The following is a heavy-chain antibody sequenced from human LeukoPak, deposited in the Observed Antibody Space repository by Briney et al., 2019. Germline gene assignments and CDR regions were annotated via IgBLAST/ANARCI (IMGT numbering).Heavy chain of an antibody. V-gene: IGHV3-7*01. CDR3: ARQQVPATKDYFDY. J-gene: IGHJ4*02. CDR2: INEDGREK. CDR1: GFTFSTYW. D-gene: IGHD2-2*01. Sequence: PGGSLRLSCAASGFTFSTYWMTWARQAPGKGLEWLANINEDGREKHYVDSVKGRFTISRDNAKNSLFLQMNSLGAEDTAVYYCARQQVPATKDYFDYWGQGTLVTVSS.